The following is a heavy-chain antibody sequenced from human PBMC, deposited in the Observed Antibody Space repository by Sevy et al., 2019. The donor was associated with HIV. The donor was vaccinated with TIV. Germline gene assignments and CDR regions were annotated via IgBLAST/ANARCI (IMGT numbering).Heavy chain of an antibody. Sequence: SETLSLTCAVYGGSFSGYYWNWIRQPPGKGLEWIGEINHSGSTNYNPSLKSRVTISVDTSKNPFSLKLSSVTAADTAVYYCARYRVAGNFDYWGQGTLVTVSS. CDR1: GGSFSGYY. D-gene: IGHD6-19*01. CDR2: INHSGST. CDR3: ARYRVAGNFDY. V-gene: IGHV4-34*01. J-gene: IGHJ4*02.